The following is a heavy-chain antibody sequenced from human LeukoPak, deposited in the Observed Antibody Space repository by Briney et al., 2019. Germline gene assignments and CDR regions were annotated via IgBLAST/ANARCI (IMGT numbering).Heavy chain of an antibody. J-gene: IGHJ4*02. Sequence: WKTLSLTCTVSGDSITNNNCYWGWVRQPPGKGLEWIASIYYSGSSYYSPSLKSRVTMSVDTSKNQFSLKLSSVTAADTAIYYCVRLDYSNFFDYWGQGNLVTVSP. CDR3: VRLDYSNFFDY. D-gene: IGHD4-11*01. CDR1: GDSITNNNCY. CDR2: IYYSGSS. V-gene: IGHV4-39*07.